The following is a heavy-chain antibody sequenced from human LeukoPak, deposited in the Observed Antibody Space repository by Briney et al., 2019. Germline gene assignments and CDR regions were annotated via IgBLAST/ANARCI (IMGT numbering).Heavy chain of an antibody. J-gene: IGHJ4*02. CDR3: ARARPYSSSWYFFDY. V-gene: IGHV4-59*08. D-gene: IGHD6-13*01. Sequence: KTSETLSLTCTVSGGSISSYHWSWIRQPPGKGLEWIGYIYYSGSTNYNPSLKSRVTISVDTSKNQFSLRLSSVTAEDTAVYYCARARPYSSSWYFFDYWGQGTLVTVSS. CDR1: GGSISSYH. CDR2: IYYSGST.